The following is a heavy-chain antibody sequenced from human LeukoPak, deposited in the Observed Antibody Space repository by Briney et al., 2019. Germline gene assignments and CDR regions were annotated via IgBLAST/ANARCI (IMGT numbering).Heavy chain of an antibody. CDR2: ISNDGNNK. V-gene: IGHV3-30*04. Sequence: GRSLRLSCGASGFIFSTYAMHWVRQAPGKGLEWVALISNDGNNKYYTDSVKGRFTISRDNSKNTLYLQMDSLSAEDTAVYYCARDQCSIIGCRPPYYYYYGMDVWGKGTTVTVSS. CDR3: ARDQCSIIGCRPPYYYYYGMDV. J-gene: IGHJ6*04. D-gene: IGHD2-2*01. CDR1: GFIFSTYA.